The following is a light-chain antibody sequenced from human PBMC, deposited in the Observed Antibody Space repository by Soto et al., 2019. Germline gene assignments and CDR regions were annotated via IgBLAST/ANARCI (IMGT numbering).Light chain of an antibody. J-gene: IGKJ2*01. CDR2: GVS. CDR3: QQYGTSWGT. V-gene: IGKV3-20*01. Sequence: EIVLTQSPGTLSLSPGERATLSCRASQSVTSSFLAWYQQKPGQAPRLLIYGVSSRANGVTDRFSGSGSGTDFTLTINRLEPEDFAVYYCQQYGTSWGTFGQGTKLEIK. CDR1: QSVTSSF.